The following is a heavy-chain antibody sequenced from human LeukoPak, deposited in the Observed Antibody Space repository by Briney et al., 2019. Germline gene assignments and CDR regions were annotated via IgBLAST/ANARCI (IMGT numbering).Heavy chain of an antibody. D-gene: IGHD6-6*01. V-gene: IGHV1-18*01. CDR3: ATSRQLDPIWVDY. J-gene: IGHJ4*02. Sequence: EASVTVSCKASGYTFTSYGISWVRQAPGQGLEWMGWISAYNGNTSYAQKLQGRVTMTTDTSTSTAYMELRSLRSDDTAVYYCATSRQLDPIWVDYWGQGTLVTVSS. CDR2: ISAYNGNT. CDR1: GYTFTSYG.